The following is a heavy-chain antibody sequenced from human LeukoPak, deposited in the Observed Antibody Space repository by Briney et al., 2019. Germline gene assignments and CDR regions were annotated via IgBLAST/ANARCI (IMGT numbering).Heavy chain of an antibody. CDR1: GFTFSSYS. V-gene: IGHV3-48*01. J-gene: IGHJ4*02. D-gene: IGHD2-2*01. CDR3: ARSLPSIVVVPAATEGDY. Sequence: GGSLRLSCAASGFTFSSYSMNWVRQAPGKGLEWVSYISSSSSTIYYADSVKGRFTISRDNAKNSLYLQTNSLRAEDTAVYYCARSLPSIVVVPAATEGDYWGQGTLVTVSS. CDR2: ISSSSSTI.